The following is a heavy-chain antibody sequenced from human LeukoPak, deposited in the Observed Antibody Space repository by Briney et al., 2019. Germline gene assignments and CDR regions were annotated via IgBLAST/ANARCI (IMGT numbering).Heavy chain of an antibody. D-gene: IGHD5-24*01. CDR2: IIPIFGTA. J-gene: IGHJ4*02. V-gene: IGHV1-69*05. CDR3: ARAGRDGYSPFDY. Sequence: SSVKVSCKXSGGTFSSDAISWVRQAPGQGLEWMGGIIPIFGTANYAQKFQGRVTITTDESTSTAYMELSSLRSEDTAVDYCARAGRDGYSPFDYWGQGTLVTVSS. CDR1: GGTFSSDA.